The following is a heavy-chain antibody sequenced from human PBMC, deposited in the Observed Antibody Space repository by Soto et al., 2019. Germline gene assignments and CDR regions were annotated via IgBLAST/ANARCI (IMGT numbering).Heavy chain of an antibody. Sequence: SETLSLTCTVSGVSITSYYWSWIRQPPGKGLEWIGYIYYSGSTDYNPSLKSRVSISIDTSKNQFSLKLDSVTAADTAVYYCARRGSGSYSDYWGQGTLVTVSS. CDR2: IYYSGST. V-gene: IGHV4-59*08. D-gene: IGHD3-10*01. CDR3: ARRGSGSYSDY. CDR1: GVSITSYY. J-gene: IGHJ4*02.